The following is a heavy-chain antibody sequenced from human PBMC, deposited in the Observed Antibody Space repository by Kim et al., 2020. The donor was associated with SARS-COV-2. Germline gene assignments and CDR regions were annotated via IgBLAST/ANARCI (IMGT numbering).Heavy chain of an antibody. J-gene: IGHJ4*02. V-gene: IGHV4-39*01. CDR1: GGSISSSSYY. CDR2: IYYSGST. D-gene: IGHD4-17*01. Sequence: SETLSLTCTVSGGSISSSSYYWGWIRQPPGKGLEWIGSIYYSGSTYYNPSLKSRVTISVDTSKNQFSLKLSSVTAADTAVYYCARHGTDYGDYPHPFDYWGQGTLVTVSS. CDR3: ARHGTDYGDYPHPFDY.